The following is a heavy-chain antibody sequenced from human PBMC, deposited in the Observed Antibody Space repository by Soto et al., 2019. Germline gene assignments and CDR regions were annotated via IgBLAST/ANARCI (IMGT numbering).Heavy chain of an antibody. CDR3: AGLPWANYYYYGMDV. CDR2: MNPNSGNT. J-gene: IGHJ6*02. D-gene: IGHD7-27*01. V-gene: IGHV1-8*01. CDR1: GYTFTSYD. Sequence: QVQLVQSGAEVKKPGASVKVSCKASGYTFTSYDINWVRQATGQGLEWMGWMNPNSGNTGYAQKFQGRVTMTRNTPXXTAYMELSSPKTEDTAGYYWAGLPWANYYYYGMDVWGQGTTVTVSS.